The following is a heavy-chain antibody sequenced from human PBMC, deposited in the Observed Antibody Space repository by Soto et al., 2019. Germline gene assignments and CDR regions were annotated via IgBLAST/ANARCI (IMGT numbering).Heavy chain of an antibody. CDR1: GYTFTSYP. CDR2: LNVGNGNT. CDR3: AREGEVCGGRCWPYIWFDP. D-gene: IGHD2-15*01. Sequence: QVHLVQSGAEVREPGASAKVSCTASGYTFTSYPLHWVRQAPGQRLEWMGRLNVGNGNTDYSQNFQGRVTFTRDTFASTAYLELSSLTSEDTAVYYCAREGEVCGGRCWPYIWFDPWGQGTLVSVSS. J-gene: IGHJ5*02. V-gene: IGHV1-3*01.